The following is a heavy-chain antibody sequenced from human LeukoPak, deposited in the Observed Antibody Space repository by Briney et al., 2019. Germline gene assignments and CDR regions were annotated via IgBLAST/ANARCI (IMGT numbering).Heavy chain of an antibody. Sequence: GASVKVSCKASGFTFITSTVQWVRQARGQRLEWIGLIVVGSANTNYAQKFQERVTITRDMSTSTAYMELSSLRSEDTAVYYCAADKMRIQLWSKEGAFDIWGQGTMVTVSS. CDR1: GFTFITST. CDR2: IVVGSANT. J-gene: IGHJ3*02. CDR3: AADKMRIQLWSKEGAFDI. V-gene: IGHV1-58*01. D-gene: IGHD5-18*01.